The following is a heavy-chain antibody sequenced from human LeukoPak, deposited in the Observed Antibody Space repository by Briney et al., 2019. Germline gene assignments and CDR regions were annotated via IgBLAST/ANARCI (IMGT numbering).Heavy chain of an antibody. CDR3: ARGPYYYDSSGQEVYFQH. CDR2: IIPIFGTA. V-gene: IGHV1-69*05. D-gene: IGHD3-22*01. J-gene: IGHJ1*01. Sequence: ASVKVSCKASGGTFSSYAISWVRQAPGQGLEWMGRIIPIFGTANYAQKFQGRVTITTDESTSTAYMELSSLRSEDTAVYYCARGPYYYDSSGQEVYFQHWGQGTLVTVSS. CDR1: GGTFSSYA.